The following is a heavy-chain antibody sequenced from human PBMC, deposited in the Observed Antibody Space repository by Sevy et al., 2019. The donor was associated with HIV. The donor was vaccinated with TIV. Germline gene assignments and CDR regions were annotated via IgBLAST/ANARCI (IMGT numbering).Heavy chain of an antibody. CDR1: GGSISSGDCY. CDR3: ARDRPPFDP. J-gene: IGHJ5*02. CDR2: IYYSGNT. Sequence: SETLSLTCTVSGGSISSGDCYWSWIRQPPGKGLEWIGYIYYSGNTYYNPSLKSRVNISLDTSKNQFSLKLSSVTVADTAVYYCARDRPPFDPWGQGTLVTVSS. V-gene: IGHV4-30-4*01.